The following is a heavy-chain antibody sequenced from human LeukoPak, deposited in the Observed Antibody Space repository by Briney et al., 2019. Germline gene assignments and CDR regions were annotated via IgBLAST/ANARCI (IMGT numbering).Heavy chain of an antibody. CDR1: GYRFTNYW. D-gene: IGHD2-2*02. J-gene: IGHJ4*02. CDR3: ATGGDSSTSCYRCFNF. CDR2: IYPGDSDT. V-gene: IGHV5-51*01. Sequence: GESLKISCTGSGYRFTNYWIGWVRQMPGKGLEWMGVIYPGDSDTRYSPSFQGQVTISADKSITTAYLQWSSLKASDTAMYYCATGGDSSTSCYRCFNFWGQGTLVTVSS.